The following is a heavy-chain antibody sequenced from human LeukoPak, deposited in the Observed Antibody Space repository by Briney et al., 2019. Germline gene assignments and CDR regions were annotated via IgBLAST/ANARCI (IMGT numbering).Heavy chain of an antibody. V-gene: IGHV1-2*02. CDR3: ATEGQKGDWYSIDY. J-gene: IGHJ4*02. Sequence: ASVKVSCKASGYTFTGYYMHWVRQAPGQGLEWMGWINPKSGDTNYAQKFQGRVTMTRDSSISTGYMELSSLRSDDTAMYYCATEGQKGDWYSIDYWGQGTLDTVSA. CDR1: GYTFTGYY. D-gene: IGHD6-13*01. CDR2: INPKSGDT.